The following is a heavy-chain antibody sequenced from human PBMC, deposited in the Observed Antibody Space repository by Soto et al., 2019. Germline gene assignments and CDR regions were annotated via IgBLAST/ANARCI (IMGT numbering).Heavy chain of an antibody. CDR3: ARGSGDDFWSGYTYGMDV. J-gene: IGHJ6*02. D-gene: IGHD3-3*01. CDR1: GYTFTSYY. CDR2: INPSGGST. Sequence: GASVKVSCKASGYTFTSYYMHWVRQAPGQGLDWIGIINPSGGSTSYVQKFQGRVTMTRDTSTSTVYMELSSLRSEDTAVYYCARGSGDDFWSGYTYGMDVWGQGTTVTVSS. V-gene: IGHV1-46*01.